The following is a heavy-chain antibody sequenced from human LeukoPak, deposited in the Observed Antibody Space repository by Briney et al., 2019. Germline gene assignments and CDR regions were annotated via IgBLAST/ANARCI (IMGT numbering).Heavy chain of an antibody. CDR1: GYTFTGYY. D-gene: IGHD3-10*01. V-gene: IGHV1-2*02. CDR2: INPNSGVT. J-gene: IGHJ4*02. Sequence: ASVKVSCKASGYTFTGYYIHWVRQAPGQGLEWMGWINPNSGVTKYAQKFQGRVTMTRDTSISTVYMEVSRLRSDDTAVYYCARDALNYGHLSPFDSWGQGTLVTVSS. CDR3: ARDALNYGHLSPFDS.